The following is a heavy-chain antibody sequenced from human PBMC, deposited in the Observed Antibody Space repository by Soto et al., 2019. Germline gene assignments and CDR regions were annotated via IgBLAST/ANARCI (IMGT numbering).Heavy chain of an antibody. CDR2: INYSGAT. CDR1: GGSINSDGYY. D-gene: IGHD5-18*01. CDR3: ARESYSFGRAFDI. Sequence: QVHLQESGPGLVKPSQTLSLTCTVSGGSINSDGYYWSWIRQHPEKGLEWIGYINYSGATYYNPSLESRLTISVDTSKNQFSLQLTSVIAADTALYCCARESYSFGRAFDIWGHGTLVTVSS. V-gene: IGHV4-31*03. J-gene: IGHJ4*01.